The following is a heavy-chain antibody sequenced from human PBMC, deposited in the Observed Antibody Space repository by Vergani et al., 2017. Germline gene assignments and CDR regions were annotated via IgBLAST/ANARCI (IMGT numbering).Heavy chain of an antibody. V-gene: IGHV3-23*01. CDR2: ISGSGGST. CDR1: GFTFSSYA. Sequence: EVQLLESGGGLVQPGGSLRLSCAASGFTFSSYAMSWVRQAPGKGLEWVSAISGSGGSTYYADSVKGRFTISRDNSKNTLYLQMNSLRAEDTAVYYCAKLMVVVVAATRSNYYYGMDVWGQGTTVTVSS. CDR3: AKLMVVVVAATRSNYYYGMDV. J-gene: IGHJ6*02. D-gene: IGHD2-15*01.